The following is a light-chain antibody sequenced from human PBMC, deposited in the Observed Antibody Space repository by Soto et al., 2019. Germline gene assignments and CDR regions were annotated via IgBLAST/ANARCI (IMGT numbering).Light chain of an antibody. J-gene: IGKJ3*01. V-gene: IGKV3-20*01. Sequence: ELALTQSPGTLSSSPGEIATLSCRASQSVNTKYLAWYQQKSGQAPRLLIKGVTSRATGIPDRFSGSGSGTDFILDISRVEPEDFALYYCHQCDSSPLVTFGAGTKVDLK. CDR2: GVT. CDR3: HQCDSSPLVT. CDR1: QSVNTKY.